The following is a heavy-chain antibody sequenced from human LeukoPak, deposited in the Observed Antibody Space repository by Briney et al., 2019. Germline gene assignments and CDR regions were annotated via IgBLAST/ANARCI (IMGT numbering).Heavy chain of an antibody. Sequence: ASVKVSCKASGYTFTGYYMHWVRQAPGQGLEWMGRINPNSGGTNYAQKFQGRVTMTRDTSISPAYMELSRLRSDDTAVYYCARSEGTYYDFWSGYYVHWGQGTLVTVSS. J-gene: IGHJ4*02. CDR2: INPNSGGT. V-gene: IGHV1-2*06. D-gene: IGHD3-3*01. CDR1: GYTFTGYY. CDR3: ARSEGTYYDFWSGYYVH.